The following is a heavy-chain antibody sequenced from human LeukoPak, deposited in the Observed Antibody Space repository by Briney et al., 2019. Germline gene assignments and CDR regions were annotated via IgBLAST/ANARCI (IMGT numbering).Heavy chain of an antibody. D-gene: IGHD3-10*01. Sequence: GGSLRLSCAASGFTFSSYGMSWVRQAPGKGLEWVSAISGSGGSTYYADSVKGRFTISRDNSKNTLYLQMNSLRAEDTAVYYCARDRGAAYFDYWGQGTLVTVSS. CDR1: GFTFSSYG. V-gene: IGHV3-23*01. CDR2: ISGSGGST. CDR3: ARDRGAAYFDY. J-gene: IGHJ4*02.